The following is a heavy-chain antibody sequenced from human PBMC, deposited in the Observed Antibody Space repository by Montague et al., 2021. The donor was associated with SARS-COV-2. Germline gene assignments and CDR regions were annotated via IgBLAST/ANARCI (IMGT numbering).Heavy chain of an antibody. CDR2: IDYIGNT. D-gene: IGHD3-3*01. J-gene: IGHJ4*02. Sequence: SETLSLTCAVSGGSIISSNYYWGWIRQPPGKGLEWIRSIDYIGNTYHNPSLKSRVTISVETSKNQFSLHLTSVTAADTAVYYCAREVVTFDSWSNSFGADYFDLWGQGTLVTVSS. CDR1: GGSIISSNYY. V-gene: IGHV4-39*07. CDR3: AREVVTFDSWSNSFGADYFDL.